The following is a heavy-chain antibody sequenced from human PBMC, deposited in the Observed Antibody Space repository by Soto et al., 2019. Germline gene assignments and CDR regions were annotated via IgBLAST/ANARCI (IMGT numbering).Heavy chain of an antibody. CDR3: ARVPAAIQPYYYYGMDV. CDR1: GGSISSGDYY. V-gene: IGHV4-30-4*01. J-gene: IGHJ6*02. CDR2: IYYSGST. Sequence: QVQLQESGPGLVKPSQTLSLTCTVSGGSISSGDYYWSWIRQPPGKGLEWIGYIYYSGSTYYNPSLKSRVTISVDTSKNQFSLKLSSVTAADTAVYYCARVPAAIQPYYYYGMDVWGQGTTVTVSS. D-gene: IGHD2-2*01.